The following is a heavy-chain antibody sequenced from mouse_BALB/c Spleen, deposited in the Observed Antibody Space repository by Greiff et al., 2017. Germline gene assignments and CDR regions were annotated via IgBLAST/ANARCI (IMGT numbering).Heavy chain of an antibody. D-gene: IGHD1-1*01. CDR2: INPSNGRT. J-gene: IGHJ2*01. CDR3: ARDYYGYFDY. V-gene: IGHV1S81*02. Sequence: VQLQQPGAELVKPGASVKLSCKASGYTFTSYWMHWVKQRPGQGLEWIGEINPSNGRTNYNEKFKSKATLTVDKSSSTAYMQLSSLTSEDSAVYYCARDYYGYFDYWGEGTTLTVSS. CDR1: GYTFTSYW.